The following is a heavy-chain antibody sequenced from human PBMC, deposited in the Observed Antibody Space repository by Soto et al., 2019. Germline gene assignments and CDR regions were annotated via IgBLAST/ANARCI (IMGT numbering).Heavy chain of an antibody. CDR1: GFTFDDYA. V-gene: IGHV3-9*01. Sequence: GGSLRLSCAASGFTFDDYAMHWVRQDPGKGLEWVSGISWNSGSIGYADSVKGRFTISRDNAKNSLYLQMNSLRAEDTALYYCAKVFYDFWSGYFWFDPWGQGTLVTVSS. CDR3: AKVFYDFWSGYFWFDP. CDR2: ISWNSGSI. J-gene: IGHJ5*02. D-gene: IGHD3-3*01.